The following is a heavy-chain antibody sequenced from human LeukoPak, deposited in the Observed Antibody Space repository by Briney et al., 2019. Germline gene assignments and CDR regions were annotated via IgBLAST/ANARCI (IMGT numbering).Heavy chain of an antibody. CDR1: GDSVSSNSAA. D-gene: IGHD3-10*01. V-gene: IGHV6-1*01. J-gene: IGHJ5*02. CDR3: ARSRYGSGSYWFDP. CDR2: TYYRSKWYN. Sequence: SQTLSLTCAISGDSVSSNSAAWNWFRQSPSRGLEWLGRTYYRSKWYNDYAVSVKSRITINPDTSKNQFSLKLSSVTAADTAVYFCARSRYGSGSYWFDPWGRGTLVTVSS.